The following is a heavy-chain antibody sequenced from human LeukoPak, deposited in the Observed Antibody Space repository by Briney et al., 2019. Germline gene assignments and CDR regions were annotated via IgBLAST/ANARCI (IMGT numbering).Heavy chain of an antibody. V-gene: IGHV1-69*05. CDR1: GGTFSSYA. CDR2: IIPIFGTA. CDR3: ARDEPNYYDSSGYPDQYGY. J-gene: IGHJ4*02. D-gene: IGHD3-22*01. Sequence: ASVKVSCKASGGTFSSYAISWVRQAPGQGLEWMGRIIPIFGTANYAQKFQGRVTITTDESTSTAYMELSSLRSEDTAVYYCARDEPNYYDSSGYPDQYGYWGQGTLVTVSS.